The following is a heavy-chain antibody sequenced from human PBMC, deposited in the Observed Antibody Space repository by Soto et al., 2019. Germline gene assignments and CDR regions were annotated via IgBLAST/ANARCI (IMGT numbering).Heavy chain of an antibody. J-gene: IGHJ6*02. V-gene: IGHV3-48*01. Sequence: PGGSLRLSCAASGFTFSSYSMNWVRQAPGKGLEWVSYISSSSSTIYYADSVKGRFTISRDNAKNSLYLQMNSLRAEDTAVYYCAREKEDDFWSGYYLRVNYYYGMDVWGQGTTVTVSS. CDR2: ISSSSSTI. CDR1: GFTFSSYS. CDR3: AREKEDDFWSGYYLRVNYYYGMDV. D-gene: IGHD3-3*01.